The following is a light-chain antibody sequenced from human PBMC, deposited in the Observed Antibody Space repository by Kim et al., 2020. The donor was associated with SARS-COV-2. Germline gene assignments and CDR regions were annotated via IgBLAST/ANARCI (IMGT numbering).Light chain of an antibody. J-gene: IGLJ2*01. Sequence: SSELTQDPVVSVALGQTVRITCQGDSLRSYYATWYQKKPRQAPLLVIFGRNNRPSGIPDRFSGSTSGNTASLTISGAQAEDEADFYCQSRDSGGNVVFGGGTQLTVL. CDR3: QSRDSGGNVV. V-gene: IGLV3-19*01. CDR1: SLRSYY. CDR2: GRN.